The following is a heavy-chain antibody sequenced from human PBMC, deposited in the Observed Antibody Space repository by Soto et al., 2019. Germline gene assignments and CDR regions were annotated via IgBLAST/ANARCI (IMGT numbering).Heavy chain of an antibody. V-gene: IGHV4-31*03. CDR1: GGSISSGGYY. Sequence: QVQLQESGPGLVKPSQTLSLTCTVSGGSISSGGYYWSWIRQHPGKGLEWIGYIYYSGSTYYNPSLKSRVTTSVDTSKIHLSLKLSYVNAAEMAVYYCARYGGSDSRGYSDDAFDIWGQGTMVTVSS. CDR2: IYYSGST. CDR3: ARYGGSDSRGYSDDAFDI. D-gene: IGHD3-22*01. J-gene: IGHJ3*02.